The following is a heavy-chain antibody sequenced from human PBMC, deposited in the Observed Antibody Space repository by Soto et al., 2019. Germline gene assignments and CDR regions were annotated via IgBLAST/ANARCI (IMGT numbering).Heavy chain of an antibody. J-gene: IGHJ6*02. CDR3: ARAADSSSWSKYYYGMDV. Sequence: PGGSLRLSCAASGFTFSSYGMHWVRQAPGKGLEWVAVIWYDGSNKYYADSVKGRFTISRDNSKNTLYLQMNSLRAEDTAVYYCARAADSSSWSKYYYGMDVWGQGTTVTVSS. CDR2: IWYDGSNK. V-gene: IGHV3-33*01. D-gene: IGHD6-13*01. CDR1: GFTFSSYG.